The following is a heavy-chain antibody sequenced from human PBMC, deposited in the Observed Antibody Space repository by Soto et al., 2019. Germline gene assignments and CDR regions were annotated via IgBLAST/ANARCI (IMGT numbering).Heavy chain of an antibody. CDR2: IFHSGST. D-gene: IGHD2-21*01. V-gene: IGHV4-30-2*01. CDR3: ARAAGGDFPIDY. J-gene: IGHJ4*02. CDR1: GGSISSGGYS. Sequence: SETLSLTCAVSGGSISSGGYSWSWIRQPPGKGLEWIGYIFHSGSTYYNPSLKSRVTISVDRSKNQFSLKLSSVTAADTAVYYCARAAGGDFPIDYWGQGTLVTVYS.